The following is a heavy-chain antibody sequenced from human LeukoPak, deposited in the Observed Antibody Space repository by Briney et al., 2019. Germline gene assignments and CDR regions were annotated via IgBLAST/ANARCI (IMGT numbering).Heavy chain of an antibody. CDR1: GFTFSSYG. Sequence: PGRSLRLSCAASGFTFSSYGMHWVRQAAGKGLEWVAVISYDGSNKYYADSVKGRFTISRDNSKNTLYLQMNSLRAEDTAVYYCAKLAGYCSGGSCHKHFDYWGQGTLVTVSS. CDR3: AKLAGYCSGGSCHKHFDY. D-gene: IGHD2-15*01. J-gene: IGHJ4*02. V-gene: IGHV3-30*18. CDR2: ISYDGSNK.